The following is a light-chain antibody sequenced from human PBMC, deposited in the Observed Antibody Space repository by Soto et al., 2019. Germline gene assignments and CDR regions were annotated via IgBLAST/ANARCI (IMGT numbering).Light chain of an antibody. J-gene: IGKJ1*01. V-gene: IGKV1-5*03. CDR2: KAS. Sequence: DIPLNQSPSTLYGWLGDRFTITCLASQTISSWLAWYQQKPGKAPKLLIYKASTLKSGVPSRFSGSGSGTEFTLTISSLQPDDFATYYCQHYNSYSEAFGQGTKVDIK. CDR1: QTISSW. CDR3: QHYNSYSEA.